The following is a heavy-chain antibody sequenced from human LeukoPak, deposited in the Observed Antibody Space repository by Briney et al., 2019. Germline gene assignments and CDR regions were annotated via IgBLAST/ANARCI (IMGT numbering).Heavy chain of an antibody. CDR1: GFTFNTYA. CDR2: ISNSGGST. D-gene: IGHD3-22*01. V-gene: IGHV3-23*01. J-gene: IGHJ5*02. Sequence: PGGSLRLSCAASGFTSGFTFNTYAMNWVRQAPGKGPEWVSAISNSGGSTYYADFVKGRFTISRDNSKNTLYLQMNSLRAEDTAVYYCAKDHRYYYDNSGSHNWLDPWGQGTLVTVSS. CDR3: AKDHRYYYDNSGSHNWLDP.